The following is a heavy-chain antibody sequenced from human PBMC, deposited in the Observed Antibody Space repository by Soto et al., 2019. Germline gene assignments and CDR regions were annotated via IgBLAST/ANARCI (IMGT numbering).Heavy chain of an antibody. CDR3: AKDRYSSSAYYYYGMDA. Sequence: SLRLSCAASGFIFDDYAMHWVRQAPGKGLEWVSVISGNSGSLGYADSVKGRFTISRDNAKNSLYLQMNSLRAEDTALYYCAKDRYSSSAYYYYGMDAWGQGTTVTVYS. CDR1: GFIFDDYA. D-gene: IGHD6-6*01. V-gene: IGHV3-9*01. J-gene: IGHJ6*02. CDR2: ISGNSGSL.